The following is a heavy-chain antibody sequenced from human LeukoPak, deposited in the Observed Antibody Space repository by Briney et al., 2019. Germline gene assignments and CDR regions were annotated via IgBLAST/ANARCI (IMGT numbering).Heavy chain of an antibody. Sequence: GGSLRLSCAASGFTVRSNYMNWVRQAPGKGLEWVSNIFSGGGTHYADSVKGRFTISRDNSKNTVYLQMNSLRAEDTAMYYCARRHLTSGSIDYWGQGTLVTVSS. V-gene: IGHV3-53*01. CDR3: ARRHLTSGSIDY. J-gene: IGHJ4*02. CDR1: GFTVRSNY. CDR2: IFSGGGT.